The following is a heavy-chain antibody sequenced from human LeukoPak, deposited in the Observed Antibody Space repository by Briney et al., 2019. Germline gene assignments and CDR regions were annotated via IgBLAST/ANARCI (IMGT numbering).Heavy chain of an antibody. V-gene: IGHV4-34*01. CDR1: GGSFSGYY. CDR2: INHSGST. CDR3: ARAGPRGGNSRRYYYYMDV. D-gene: IGHD4-23*01. J-gene: IGHJ6*03. Sequence: NPSETLSLTCAVYGGSFSGYYWSWIRQPPGKGLEWIGEINHSGSTNYNPSLKSRVTISVDTPKNQFSLKLSSVTAADTAVYYCARAGPRGGNSRRYYYYMDVWGKGTTVTVSS.